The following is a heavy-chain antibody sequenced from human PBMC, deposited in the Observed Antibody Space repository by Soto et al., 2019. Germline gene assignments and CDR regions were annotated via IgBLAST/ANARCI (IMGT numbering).Heavy chain of an antibody. CDR1: GYTFTGYY. Sequence: ASVKVSCKASGYTFTGYYMHWVRQAPGQGLEWMGWINPNSGGTNYAQKFQGWVTMTRDTSISTAYMELSRLRSDDTAVYYCARATCYYDSSGYSGMDVWGQGTTVTVSS. CDR2: INPNSGGT. V-gene: IGHV1-2*04. D-gene: IGHD3-22*01. CDR3: ARATCYYDSSGYSGMDV. J-gene: IGHJ6*02.